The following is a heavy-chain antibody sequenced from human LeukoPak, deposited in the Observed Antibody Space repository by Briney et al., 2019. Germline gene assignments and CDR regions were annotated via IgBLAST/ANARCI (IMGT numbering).Heavy chain of an antibody. CDR1: GFTFRSYW. D-gene: IGHD3-10*01. J-gene: IGHJ5*02. V-gene: IGHV3-7*01. CDR2: IKQDGSKK. CDR3: AKSRSGGS. Sequence: GGSLRLSCAGSGFTFRSYWMSWVRQAPGKGLEWVANIKQDGSKKYYVDSVKGRFTISRDNAKNSLYLQMNSLRAEDTGVYYCAKSRSGGSWGQGTLVTVSS.